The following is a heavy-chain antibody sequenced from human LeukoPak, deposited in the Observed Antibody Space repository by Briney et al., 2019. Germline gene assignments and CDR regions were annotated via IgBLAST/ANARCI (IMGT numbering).Heavy chain of an antibody. CDR1: GGSISSSSYY. CDR2: IYYSGST. CDR3: ARVGDSNPYYFDY. V-gene: IGHV4-39*07. Sequence: SETLSLTCTVSGGSISSSSYYWGWIRQSPGKGLEWIGSIYYSGSTYYNPSLKSRVTISVDTSKNQFSLKLSSVTAADTAVYYCARVGDSNPYYFDYWGQGTLVTVSS. D-gene: IGHD5-12*01. J-gene: IGHJ4*02.